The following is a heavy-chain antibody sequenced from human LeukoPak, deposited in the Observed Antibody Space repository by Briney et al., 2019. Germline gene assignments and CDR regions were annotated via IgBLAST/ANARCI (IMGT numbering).Heavy chain of an antibody. V-gene: IGHV4-39*01. Sequence: SETLSLTCTVSGGSVSSDSFYWGWIRQPPGTGLEWIGSIYYSGSTYYNPSLKSRVTISVDTSKNQFSLKLSSVTAADTAVYYCASSMVAFFDYWGQGTLVTVSS. CDR2: IYYSGST. J-gene: IGHJ4*02. CDR3: ASSMVAFFDY. CDR1: GGSVSSDSFY. D-gene: IGHD5-12*01.